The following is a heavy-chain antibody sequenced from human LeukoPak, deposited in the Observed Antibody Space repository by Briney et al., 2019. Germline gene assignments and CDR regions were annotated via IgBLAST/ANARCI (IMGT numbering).Heavy chain of an antibody. D-gene: IGHD5-24*01. J-gene: IGHJ3*02. CDR1: GGTFSSYA. CDR3: ARERDMATIIERWREAFDI. Sequence: SVKVSCKASGGTFSSYAISWVRQAPGQGLEWMGGIIPIFGTANYAQKFQGRVTITADESTSTAYMELSSLRSEDTAVYYCARERDMATIIERWREAFDIWGQGTMVTVSS. V-gene: IGHV1-69*13. CDR2: IIPIFGTA.